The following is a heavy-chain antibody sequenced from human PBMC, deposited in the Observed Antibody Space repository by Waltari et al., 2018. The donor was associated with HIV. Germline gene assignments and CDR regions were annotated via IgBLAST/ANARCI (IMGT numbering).Heavy chain of an antibody. J-gene: IGHJ5*02. CDR1: RYTFTGYY. V-gene: IGHV1-2*04. CDR2: INPNSGGT. Sequence: QVQLVQSGAEVKKPGASVKVSCKASRYTFTGYYMHALRQTPGQGLEWMGWINPNSGGTNYAQKFQGWVTMTRETSISTAYMELSRLRSDDTAVYYCAREYCSSTSCSPNWFDPWGQGTLVTVSS. CDR3: AREYCSSTSCSPNWFDP. D-gene: IGHD2-2*01.